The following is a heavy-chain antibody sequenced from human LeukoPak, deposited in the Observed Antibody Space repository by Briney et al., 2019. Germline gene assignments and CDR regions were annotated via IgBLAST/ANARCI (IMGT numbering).Heavy chain of an antibody. CDR1: GGTFSSYA. Sequence: ASVKVSCQASGGTFSSYAISWVRQAPGQGLEWMGGIIPIFGTPNYAQKFQGRVTITTDDSTGTSYMELSSLRSEDTAVYYCARADRYCSDTNCYYYFDYWGQGTLVTVSS. CDR2: IIPIFGTP. V-gene: IGHV1-69*05. D-gene: IGHD2-2*01. CDR3: ARADRYCSDTNCYYYFDY. J-gene: IGHJ4*02.